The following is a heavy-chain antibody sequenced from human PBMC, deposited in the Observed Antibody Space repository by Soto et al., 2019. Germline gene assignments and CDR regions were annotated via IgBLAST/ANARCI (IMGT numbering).Heavy chain of an antibody. CDR1: GFTFYNYA. J-gene: IGHJ4*02. CDR2: ISGSGDST. D-gene: IGHD6-13*01. CDR3: AKDRSSWPPYFFDY. V-gene: IGHV3-23*01. Sequence: GGSLRLSCAASGFTFYNYAIIFFRHAPLKGLEWLSVISGSGDSTYYADSVKGRFTISRDNSKNTLYLQMTSLRAEDTAVYYCAKDRSSWPPYFFDYWGQGTLVTVSS.